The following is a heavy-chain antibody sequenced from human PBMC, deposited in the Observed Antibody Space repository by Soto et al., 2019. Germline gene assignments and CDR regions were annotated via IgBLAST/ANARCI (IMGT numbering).Heavy chain of an antibody. CDR1: GFTFSSYG. D-gene: IGHD3-9*01. J-gene: IGHJ4*02. CDR3: ARDGSRLRCFDWLTFFDY. CDR2: IWYDGSNK. Sequence: QVQLVESGGGVVQPGRSLRLSCAASGFTFSSYGMHWVRQAPGKGLEWVAVIWYDGSNKYYADSVKGRFTISRDNSKNTLYLQMNSLRAEDTAVYYCARDGSRLRCFDWLTFFDYWGQGTLVTVSS. V-gene: IGHV3-33*01.